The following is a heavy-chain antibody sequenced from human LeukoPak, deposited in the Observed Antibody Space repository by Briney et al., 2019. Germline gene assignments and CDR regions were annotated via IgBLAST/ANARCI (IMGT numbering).Heavy chain of an antibody. CDR3: ATSKPHDYGDYVVHFRTIDY. D-gene: IGHD4-17*01. J-gene: IGHJ4*02. V-gene: IGHV1-24*01. Sequence: ASVKVSCKVSGYTLTELSMHWVRQAPGKGLEWMGGFDPEDGETIYAQKFQGRVTMTEDTSTDTAYMELSSLRSEDTAVYYCATSKPHDYGDYVVHFRTIDYWGQGTLVTVSS. CDR2: FDPEDGET. CDR1: GYTLTELS.